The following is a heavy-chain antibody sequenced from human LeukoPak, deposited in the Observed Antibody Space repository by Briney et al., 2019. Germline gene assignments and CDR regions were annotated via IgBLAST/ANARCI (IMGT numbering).Heavy chain of an antibody. J-gene: IGHJ4*02. CDR2: ISSSSSYI. D-gene: IGHD5-18*01. CDR1: GFTFSSYS. Sequence: GGSLRLSCAASGFTFSSYSMNWVRQAPGKGLEWVSSISSSSSYIYYADSVKGRFTISRDNAKNSLYLQMNSLRAEDTAVYYCARVLGLFLGYSYGYDYWGQGTLVTDSS. CDR3: ARVLGLFLGYSYGYDY. V-gene: IGHV3-21*01.